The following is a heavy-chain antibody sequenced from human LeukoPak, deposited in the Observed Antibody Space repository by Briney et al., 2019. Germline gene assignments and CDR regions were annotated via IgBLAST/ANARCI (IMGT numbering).Heavy chain of an antibody. D-gene: IGHD6-6*01. V-gene: IGHV4-34*01. Sequence: TSETLSLTRAVYGGSFSGYYWSWIRQPPGKGLEWIGEINHSGSTSYNPSLKSRVTISVDTSKNQFSLKLSSVPAADTAVYYCASHIAARAYYFDYWGQGTLVTVSS. CDR2: INHSGST. J-gene: IGHJ4*02. CDR3: ASHIAARAYYFDY. CDR1: GGSFSGYY.